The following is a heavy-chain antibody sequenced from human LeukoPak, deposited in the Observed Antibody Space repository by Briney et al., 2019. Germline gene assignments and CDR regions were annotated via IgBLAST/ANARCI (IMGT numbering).Heavy chain of an antibody. CDR2: TYPSDSDT. V-gene: IGHV5-51*01. D-gene: IGHD6-19*01. CDR3: ARGSGWYSEY. Sequence: GESLKISCKGSGYRFISYWIGWVRQMPGKGLEWMGITYPSDSDTRYSPSFQGQVTISADKSISTAYLQWSSLKASDTARYYCARGSGWYSEYWGQGTLVTVSS. J-gene: IGHJ4*02. CDR1: GYRFISYW.